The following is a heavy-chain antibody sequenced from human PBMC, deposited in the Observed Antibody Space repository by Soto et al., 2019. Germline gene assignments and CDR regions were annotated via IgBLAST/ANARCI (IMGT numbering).Heavy chain of an antibody. V-gene: IGHV4-34*01. CDR1: GGSFSGYY. Sequence: QVQLQQWGAGLLKPSETLSLTCAVYGGSFSGYYWSWIRQPPGKGLEWIGEINHSGSTNYNPSLKSRVTISVDPSKNQFSLKLSSVTAADTAVYYCASEPIAVAGTLGYWGQGTLVTVSS. CDR2: INHSGST. CDR3: ASEPIAVAGTLGY. D-gene: IGHD6-19*01. J-gene: IGHJ4*02.